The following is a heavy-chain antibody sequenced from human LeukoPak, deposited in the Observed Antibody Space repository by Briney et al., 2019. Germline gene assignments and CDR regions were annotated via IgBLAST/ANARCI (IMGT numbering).Heavy chain of an antibody. CDR2: ISGSGGST. CDR1: GFTFSSHA. CDR3: AKSWSSSWYYFDY. D-gene: IGHD6-13*01. V-gene: IGHV3-23*01. Sequence: GGSLRLSCAASGFTFSSHAMSWVRQAPGKGLEWVSAISGSGGSTYYADSVKGRFTISRDNSKNTLYLQMNSLRAEDTAVYYCAKSWSSSWYYFDYRGQGTLVTVSS. J-gene: IGHJ4*02.